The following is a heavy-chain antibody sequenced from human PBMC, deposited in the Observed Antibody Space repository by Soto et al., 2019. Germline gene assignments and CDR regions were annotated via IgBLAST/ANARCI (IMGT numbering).Heavy chain of an antibody. Sequence: ASVKVSCKASGYPFIFYHMHLVRQAPGQGLEWMGMINPNGGSRAYAQKVQDRVTMTEDSSSSTFYMELSSLRSEDTAVYYCVRAYGDKSGRDFEYWGQGTLVTVSS. CDR1: GYPFIFYH. D-gene: IGHD4-17*01. CDR2: INPNGGSR. J-gene: IGHJ4*02. CDR3: VRAYGDKSGRDFEY. V-gene: IGHV1-46*01.